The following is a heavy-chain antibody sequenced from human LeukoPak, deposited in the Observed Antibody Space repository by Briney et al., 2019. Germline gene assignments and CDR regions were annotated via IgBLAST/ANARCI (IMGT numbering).Heavy chain of an antibody. V-gene: IGHV3-53*01. Sequence: GGSLTLSCAASGFTVSTNYMNWVRQAPGKGLEWVSILYSSSSTYYADSMKGRFTISRDDSKNTLYLQMNSLRAEDTAVYYCARVGDHYHWYLDLWGRGTHVTVSS. CDR1: GFTVSTNY. J-gene: IGHJ2*01. CDR2: LYSSSST. D-gene: IGHD3-10*01. CDR3: ARVGDHYHWYLDL.